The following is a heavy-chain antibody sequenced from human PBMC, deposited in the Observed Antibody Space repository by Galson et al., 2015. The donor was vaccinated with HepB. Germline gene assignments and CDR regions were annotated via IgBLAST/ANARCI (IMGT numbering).Heavy chain of an antibody. D-gene: IGHD2-15*01. J-gene: IGHJ5*02. V-gene: IGHV6-1*01. Sequence: CAISGDSVSSNSAAWNWIRQSPSRGLEWLGRTYYRSKWYNDYAVSVKSRITINPDTSKNQFSLQLNSVTPEDTAVYYCARDRRYCSGGSCYSGWFDPWGQGTLVTVSS. CDR1: GDSVSSNSAA. CDR2: TYYRSKWYN. CDR3: ARDRRYCSGGSCYSGWFDP.